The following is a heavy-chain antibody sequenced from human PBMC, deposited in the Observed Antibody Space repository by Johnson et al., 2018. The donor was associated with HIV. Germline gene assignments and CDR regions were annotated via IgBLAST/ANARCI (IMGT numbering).Heavy chain of an antibody. D-gene: IGHD2-15*01. CDR3: ARERGISGGFDF. CDR2: LSGSGGST. CDR1: GFTFSSYA. J-gene: IGHJ3*01. Sequence: VQLVASGGGLVQPGGSLRLSCAASGFTFSSYAMSWVRQAPGQGLAWVSALSGSGGSTYYADSVKGRFTISRDNSKNTLYLQMNSLRVEDTAVYYCARERGISGGFDFWGQGTRVSVSS. V-gene: IGHV3-23*04.